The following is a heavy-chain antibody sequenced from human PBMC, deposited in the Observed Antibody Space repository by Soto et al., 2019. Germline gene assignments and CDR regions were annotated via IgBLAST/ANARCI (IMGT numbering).Heavy chain of an antibody. CDR3: ARELGITIFGVVDNWFDP. V-gene: IGHV4-59*01. CDR2: IYYSGST. J-gene: IGHJ5*02. CDR1: GGSISSYY. D-gene: IGHD3-3*01. Sequence: QVQLQESGPGLVKPSETLSLTCTVSGGSISSYYWSWIRQPPGKGLEWIGYIYYSGSTNYNPSLKSRVTISVDTSKNQFSLKLSSVTAADTAVYYCARELGITIFGVVDNWFDPWGQGTLVTVSS.